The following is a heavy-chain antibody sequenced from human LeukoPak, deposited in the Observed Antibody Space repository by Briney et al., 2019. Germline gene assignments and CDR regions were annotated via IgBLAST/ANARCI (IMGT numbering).Heavy chain of an antibody. CDR3: VRDESVFDI. CDR2: FDPEDGET. CDR1: GYTLTELS. J-gene: IGHJ3*02. D-gene: IGHD5/OR15-5a*01. Sequence: ASVKVSCKVSGYTLTELSMHWVRQAPGKGLEWMGGFDPEDGETIYAQKFQGRVTMTTDTSSTTAYMELRSLRFDDTAMYYCVRDESVFDIWGQGTMVTVSS. V-gene: IGHV1-24*01.